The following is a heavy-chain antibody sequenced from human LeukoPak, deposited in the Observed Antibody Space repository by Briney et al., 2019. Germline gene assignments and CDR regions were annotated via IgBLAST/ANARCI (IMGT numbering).Heavy chain of an antibody. CDR1: GFSFSI. V-gene: IGHV3-21*01. CDR2: ISSKSTYI. Sequence: GGSLRLSCAASGFSFSIMNWFRRAPGMGLGWVSCISSKSTYIYRADPVKRRFTISRENAKTSVYLQMNSLKAEETAVYYCAREKDRYYYYMEVWAKGTTV. J-gene: IGHJ6*03. CDR3: AREKDRYYYYMEV.